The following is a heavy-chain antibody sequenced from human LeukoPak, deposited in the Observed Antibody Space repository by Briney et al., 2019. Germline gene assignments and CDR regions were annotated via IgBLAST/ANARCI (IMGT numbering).Heavy chain of an antibody. D-gene: IGHD5-24*01. CDR1: GFNFDDYG. J-gene: IGHJ3*02. V-gene: IGHV3-20*04. CDR3: ARDHKGGDGADAFDI. CDR2: IDRNGDST. Sequence: PGGSLRLSCAASGFNFDDYGMSWVHQGPGKGLEWVSGIDRNGDSTGYADSAKGRFTISRDNAKNSLYLQMNSLRAEDTALYYCARDHKGGDGADAFDIWGHGTMVTVSS.